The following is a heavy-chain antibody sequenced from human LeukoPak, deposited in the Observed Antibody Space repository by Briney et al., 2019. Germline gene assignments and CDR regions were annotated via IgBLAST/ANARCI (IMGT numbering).Heavy chain of an antibody. CDR3: ARSGILRRYYYMDV. Sequence: PSETLSLTCTVSGGSISSGTYYWTWMRQPAGKGLEWIGTIYYSGSTFYNPSLKSRVTISVDTSKNQFSLNLSSVTAADTAVYYCARSGILRRYYYMDVWGKGTTVTISS. CDR1: GGSISSGTYY. D-gene: IGHD6-13*01. CDR2: IYYSGST. V-gene: IGHV4-39*01. J-gene: IGHJ6*03.